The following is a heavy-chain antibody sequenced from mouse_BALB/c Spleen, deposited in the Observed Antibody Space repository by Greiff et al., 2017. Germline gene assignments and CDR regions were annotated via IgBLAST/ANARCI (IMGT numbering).Heavy chain of an antibody. D-gene: IGHD1-1*01. CDR2: ISYSGST. CDR1: GYSITSDYA. CDR3: ARSEGLLAWFAY. Sequence: EVQLQQSGPGLVKPSQSLSLTCTVTGYSITSDYAWNWIRQFPGNKLEWMGYISYSGSTSYNPSLKSRISITRDTSKNQFFLQLNSVTTEDTATYYCARSEGLLAWFAYWGQGTLVTVSA. V-gene: IGHV3-2*02. J-gene: IGHJ3*01.